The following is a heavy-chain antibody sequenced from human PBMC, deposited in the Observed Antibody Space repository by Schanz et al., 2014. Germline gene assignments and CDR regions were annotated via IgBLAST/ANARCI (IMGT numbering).Heavy chain of an antibody. V-gene: IGHV3-48*04. CDR1: GFSFSRYS. CDR2: ISSSSSTI. CDR3: AKDAPYPFDL. Sequence: EVQLVESGGGLVQPGGSLRLSCAASGFSFSRYSMNWVRQAPGKGLEWISYISSSSSTIYHADSVKGRFTISRDNAKSSLYLQMNSLRVEDTAVYYCAKDAPYPFDLWGRGTLITVSS. J-gene: IGHJ2*01.